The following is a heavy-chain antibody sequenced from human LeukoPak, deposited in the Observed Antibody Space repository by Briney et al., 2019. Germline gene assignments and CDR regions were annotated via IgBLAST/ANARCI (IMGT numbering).Heavy chain of an antibody. CDR1: GFTFSNYA. V-gene: IGHV3-23*01. D-gene: IGHD7-27*01. Sequence: PGGSLRLSCAASGFTFSNYALSWVRQTPGKGLEWVSLISDSGGGTYYADSVKGRFTISRDNSKNTLYLQMNSLRAEDTAVYYSATVFDWGKEEDWGQGTLVTVSS. J-gene: IGHJ4*02. CDR2: ISDSGGGT. CDR3: ATVFDWGKEED.